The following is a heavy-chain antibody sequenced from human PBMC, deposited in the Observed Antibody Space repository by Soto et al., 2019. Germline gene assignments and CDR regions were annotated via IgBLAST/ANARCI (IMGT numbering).Heavy chain of an antibody. D-gene: IGHD6-13*01. J-gene: IGHJ4*02. CDR1: GGSISSYY. CDR3: ARGSTGYSSSWYRY. Sequence: QVQLQESGPGLVKPSETLSLTCTVSGGSISSYYWSWIRQPPGKGLEWIGYIYNSGSTNYNPSLMRRVTLSVDTSKNQCSLKLSSVTAADTAVYYCARGSTGYSSSWYRYWGQGTLVTVSS. CDR2: IYNSGST. V-gene: IGHV4-59*08.